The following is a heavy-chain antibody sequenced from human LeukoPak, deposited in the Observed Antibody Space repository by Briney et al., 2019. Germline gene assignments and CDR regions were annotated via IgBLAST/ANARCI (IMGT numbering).Heavy chain of an antibody. CDR2: IKSDGREK. V-gene: IGHV3-7*03. Sequence: GGSLRLSCAASGFTVSSNYMTWVRQAPGKGLEWVANIKSDGREKYYVDSVKGRFTISRDNAKNSLYLKMNSLRGDDTAVYYCARDPYLGDGDYWGQGTLVTVSS. CDR1: GFTVSSNY. J-gene: IGHJ4*02. D-gene: IGHD4-17*01. CDR3: ARDPYLGDGDY.